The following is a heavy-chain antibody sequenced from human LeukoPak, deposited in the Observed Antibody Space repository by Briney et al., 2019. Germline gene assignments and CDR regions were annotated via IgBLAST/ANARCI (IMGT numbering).Heavy chain of an antibody. D-gene: IGHD3-3*01. CDR3: ARDSNWSGYYSPYYYYYYMDV. J-gene: IGHJ6*03. Sequence: SSETLSLTCTVSGGSISSTIYYWGWIRQPPGKGLEWIGSIYYSGSTYYNPSLKSRVTISVDTSKNQFSLKLSSVTAADTAVYYCARDSNWSGYYSPYYYYYYMDVWGKGTTVTVSS. CDR1: GGSISSTIYY. CDR2: IYYSGST. V-gene: IGHV4-39*07.